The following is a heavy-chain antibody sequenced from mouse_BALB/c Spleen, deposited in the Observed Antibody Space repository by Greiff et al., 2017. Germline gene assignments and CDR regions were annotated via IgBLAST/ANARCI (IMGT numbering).Heavy chain of an antibody. V-gene: IGHV5-17*02. D-gene: IGHD2-10*02. CDR1: GFTFSSFG. Sequence: EVQRVESGGGLVQPGGSRKLSCAASGFTFSSFGMHWVRQAPEKGLEWVAYISSGSSTIYYADTVKGRFTISRDNPKNTLFLQMTSLRSEDTAMYYCAREYGNYPYFDYWGQGTTLTVSS. CDR3: AREYGNYPYFDY. J-gene: IGHJ2*01. CDR2: ISSGSSTI.